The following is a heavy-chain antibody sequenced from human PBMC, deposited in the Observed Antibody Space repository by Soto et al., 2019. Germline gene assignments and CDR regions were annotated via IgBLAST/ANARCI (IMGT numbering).Heavy chain of an antibody. J-gene: IGHJ6*02. V-gene: IGHV3-30-3*01. D-gene: IGHD3-9*01. CDR1: GFTFSSYA. Sequence: GGSLRLSCAASGFTFSSYAMHWVRQAPGKGLEWVAVISYDGSNKYYADSVKGRFTISRDNSKNTLYLQMNSLRAEDTAAYYCARGEDFDWPHRPYYYYGMDVWGQGTTVTV. CDR3: ARGEDFDWPHRPYYYYGMDV. CDR2: ISYDGSNK.